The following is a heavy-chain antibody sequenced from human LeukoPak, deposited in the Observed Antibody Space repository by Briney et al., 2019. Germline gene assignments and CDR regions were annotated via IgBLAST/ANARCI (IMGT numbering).Heavy chain of an antibody. CDR3: ARERLYSSWYYIDY. V-gene: IGHV3-33*01. D-gene: IGHD6-13*01. J-gene: IGHJ4*02. CDR2: IWYDGSNK. Sequence: GGSLRLSCAASGFTFSSYGMHWVRQAPGKGLEWVAVIWYDGSNKYYADSVKGRFTISRDNSKNTLYLQMNSLRAEDMAVYYCARERLYSSWYYIDYCGQGTLVTVSS. CDR1: GFTFSSYG.